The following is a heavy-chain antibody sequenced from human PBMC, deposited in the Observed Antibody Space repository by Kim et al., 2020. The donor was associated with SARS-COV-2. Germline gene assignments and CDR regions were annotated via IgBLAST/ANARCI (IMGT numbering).Heavy chain of an antibody. J-gene: IGHJ4*02. CDR3: ARHRSSWAYFDY. V-gene: IGHV4-59*08. D-gene: IGHD6-13*01. Sequence: NKHPPIMRRVTMTVDTSKNQFSLKLSSVTAADPAVYYCARHRSSWAYFDYWGQGTLVTVSS.